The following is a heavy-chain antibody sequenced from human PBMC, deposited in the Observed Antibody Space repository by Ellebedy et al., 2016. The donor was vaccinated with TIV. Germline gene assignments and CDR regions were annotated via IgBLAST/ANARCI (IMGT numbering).Heavy chain of an antibody. CDR2: LRADGDEK. CDR3: ARRGSYGDYAVQINPWFDP. D-gene: IGHD4-17*01. V-gene: IGHV3-7*01. Sequence: PGGSLRLSCAATGFSFRSYWMSWVRQAPGKGLEWVANLRADGDEKYYVDSVKGRFTISRDNAKNSLYLQMNGLRAEDTAVYYCARRGSYGDYAVQINPWFDPWGQGTLVTVSS. J-gene: IGHJ5*02. CDR1: GFSFRSYW.